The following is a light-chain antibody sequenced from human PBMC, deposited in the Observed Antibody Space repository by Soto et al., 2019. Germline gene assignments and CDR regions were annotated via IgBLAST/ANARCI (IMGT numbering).Light chain of an antibody. V-gene: IGKV3-11*01. Sequence: EIVSTQSPATLSLSPGERATLSCRASQSVSGHLAWYQQKPGQAPRLLIYDSSNRATGIPARFTGSGSATDFTLTISSLEPEDFAVYYCQQRSTWPLTFGGGTMVEIK. CDR2: DSS. CDR3: QQRSTWPLT. J-gene: IGKJ4*01. CDR1: QSVSGH.